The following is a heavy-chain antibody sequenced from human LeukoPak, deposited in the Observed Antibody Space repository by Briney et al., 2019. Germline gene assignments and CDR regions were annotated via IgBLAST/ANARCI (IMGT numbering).Heavy chain of an antibody. D-gene: IGHD3-22*01. J-gene: IGHJ2*01. CDR1: GITVSSNY. V-gene: IGHV3-53*01. CDR3: ARSQGGTMSLRHFDL. CDR2: IYSGGTT. Sequence: GGSLRLSCAASGITVSSNYMSWVRQPPGKGLEWVSIIYSGGTTYYAASVKGRFTISRDNSKNMLYLQMNSLRADDTAVYYCARSQGGTMSLRHFDLWGRGTLVTVSS.